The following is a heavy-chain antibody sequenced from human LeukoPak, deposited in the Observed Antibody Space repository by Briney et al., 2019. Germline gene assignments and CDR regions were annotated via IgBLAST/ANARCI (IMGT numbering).Heavy chain of an antibody. Sequence: GASVKVSCKASGGTFSSYAISWVRQAPGQGLEWMGGIIPIFGTANYAQKFQGSVTITADESTSTAYMELSSLRSEDTAVYYCARDIDGDPTYWYFDLWGRGTLVTVSS. V-gene: IGHV1-69*13. CDR1: GGTFSSYA. D-gene: IGHD4-17*01. CDR3: ARDIDGDPTYWYFDL. J-gene: IGHJ2*01. CDR2: IIPIFGTA.